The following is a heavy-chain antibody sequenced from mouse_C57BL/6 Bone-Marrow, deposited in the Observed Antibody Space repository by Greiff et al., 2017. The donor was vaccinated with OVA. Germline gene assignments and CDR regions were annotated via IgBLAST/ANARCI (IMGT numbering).Heavy chain of an antibody. CDR3: ARHHYGSEGNYFDY. D-gene: IGHD1-1*01. J-gene: IGHJ2*01. V-gene: IGHV5-12*01. Sequence: DVMLVESGGGLVQPGGSLKLSCAASGFTFSDYYMYWVRQTPEKRLEWVAYISNGGGSTYYPDTVKGRFTISRDNAKNTLYLQMSRLKSEDTAMYYCARHHYGSEGNYFDYWGQGTTLTVSS. CDR1: GFTFSDYY. CDR2: ISNGGGST.